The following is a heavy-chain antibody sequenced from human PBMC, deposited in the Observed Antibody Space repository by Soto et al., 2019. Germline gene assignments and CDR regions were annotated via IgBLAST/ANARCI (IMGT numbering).Heavy chain of an antibody. V-gene: IGHV3-30*18. Sequence: QVQLVESGGGVVQPGRSLRLSCADSGFTFSSYAMQWVRQAPGKGLEWVAVMSHDGSNKYYADSVKGRFTISRDNSKNTLYLQMNSLRGEDTAVYYCAKDGRGSSTSCSHCYGMDVWGQGTTVTVSS. CDR1: GFTFSSYA. D-gene: IGHD2-2*01. J-gene: IGHJ6*02. CDR3: AKDGRGSSTSCSHCYGMDV. CDR2: MSHDGSNK.